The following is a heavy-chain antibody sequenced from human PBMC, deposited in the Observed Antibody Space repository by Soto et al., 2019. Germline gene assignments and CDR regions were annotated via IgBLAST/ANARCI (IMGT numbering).Heavy chain of an antibody. J-gene: IGHJ4*02. V-gene: IGHV4-34*01. CDR2: INHSGST. CDR3: ARGRVPGSGAYY. CDR1: SGSFSDYY. D-gene: IGHD3-10*01. Sequence: QVQLQQWGAGLLKPSETLSLTCAVYSGSFSDYYWTWIRQPPGKGLEWLGEINHSGSTNSNPSLKRRVTISVDTSKNQFSLKLNSVAAADTAVYFCARGRVPGSGAYYWGQGTLVTVSS.